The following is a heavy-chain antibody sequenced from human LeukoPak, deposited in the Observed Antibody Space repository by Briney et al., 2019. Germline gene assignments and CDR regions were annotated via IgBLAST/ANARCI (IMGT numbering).Heavy chain of an antibody. Sequence: PGGSLRRSCAASGFTVSSNYMSWVRQAPGKGLEWVSVIYSGGSTYYADSVKGRFTISRDNSKNTLYLQMNSLRAEDTAVYYCATSREQLIRYYYYGMDVWGQGTTVTVSS. CDR3: ATSREQLIRYYYYGMDV. V-gene: IGHV3-53*05. CDR1: GFTVSSNY. CDR2: IYSGGST. J-gene: IGHJ6*02. D-gene: IGHD6-13*01.